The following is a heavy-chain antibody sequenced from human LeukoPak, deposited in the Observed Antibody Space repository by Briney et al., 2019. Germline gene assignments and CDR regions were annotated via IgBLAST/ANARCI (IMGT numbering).Heavy chain of an antibody. CDR3: AKAQMEVYYYGSGSNYYYYYMDV. D-gene: IGHD3-10*01. V-gene: IGHV3-30*02. J-gene: IGHJ6*03. CDR1: GFTFSSYG. Sequence: GGSLRLSCAASGFTFSSYGMHWVRQAPGKGLEWVAFIRYDGSNKYYADSVKGRFTISRDNSKNTLYLQMNSLRAEDTAVYYCAKAQMEVYYYGSGSNYYYYYMDVWGKGTTVAISS. CDR2: IRYDGSNK.